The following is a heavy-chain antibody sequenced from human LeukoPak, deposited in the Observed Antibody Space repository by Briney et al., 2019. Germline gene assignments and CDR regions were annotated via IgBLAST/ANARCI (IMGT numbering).Heavy chain of an antibody. D-gene: IGHD3-10*01. V-gene: IGHV3-48*03. J-gene: IGHJ4*02. Sequence: GGSLRLSCAASGFTFSGSAMHWVRQAPGKGLEWVSYISSSGSTIYYADSVKGRFTISRDNAKNSLYLQMNSLRAEDTAVYYCARADYGSTYYFDYWGQGTLVTVSS. CDR2: ISSSGSTI. CDR3: ARADYGSTYYFDY. CDR1: GFTFSGSA.